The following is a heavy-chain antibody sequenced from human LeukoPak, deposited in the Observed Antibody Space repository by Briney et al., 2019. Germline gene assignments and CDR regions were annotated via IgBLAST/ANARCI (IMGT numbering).Heavy chain of an antibody. CDR1: GFTFSSYW. V-gene: IGHV3-7*01. Sequence: GGSLRLSCAASGFTFSSYWMRWVRQAPGKGLEGVANIKQDGSEKYYVDSVKGRFTISRDNAKNSLYLQMNSLRAEDTAVYYCARTPSLYCSGGSCYDYWGQGTLVTVSS. J-gene: IGHJ4*02. D-gene: IGHD2-15*01. CDR3: ARTPSLYCSGGSCYDY. CDR2: IKQDGSEK.